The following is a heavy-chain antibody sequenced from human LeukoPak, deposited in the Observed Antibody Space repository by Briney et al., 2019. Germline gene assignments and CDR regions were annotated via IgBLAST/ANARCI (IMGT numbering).Heavy chain of an antibody. CDR3: ARGLRAAAGTFDY. CDR2: IWYDGSNK. V-gene: IGHV3-33*01. CDR1: GFTFSSYG. D-gene: IGHD6-13*01. J-gene: IGHJ4*02. Sequence: GGSLRLSCAASGFTFSSYGMHWVRQAPGKGLEWVAVIWYDGSNKYYADSVKGRFTISRDNSKNTLYLQMNSLRAEDTAVYYCARGLRAAAGTFDYWGQGTLVTVSS.